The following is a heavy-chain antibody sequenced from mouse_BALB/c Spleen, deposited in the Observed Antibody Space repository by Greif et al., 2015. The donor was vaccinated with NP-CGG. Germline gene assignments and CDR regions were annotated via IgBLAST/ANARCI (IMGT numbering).Heavy chain of an antibody. CDR3: ASGGGTYYFDY. V-gene: IGHV2-9*02. CDR1: GFSLTSYG. Sequence: VQLQQSGPGLVAPSQSLSITCTVSGFSLTSYGVHWVRQPPGKGLEWLGVIWAGGSTNYNSALMSRLSISKDNSKSQVFLKMNSLQTDDTGMYYCASGGGTYYFDYWGQGTTLTVSS. CDR2: IWAGGST. D-gene: IGHD4-1*01. J-gene: IGHJ2*01.